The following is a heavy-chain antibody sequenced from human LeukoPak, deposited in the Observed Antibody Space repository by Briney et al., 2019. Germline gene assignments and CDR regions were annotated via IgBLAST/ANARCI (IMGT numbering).Heavy chain of an antibody. CDR1: GFTFSSYS. CDR2: ISSSSGYI. D-gene: IGHD2-15*01. CDR3: ARDRGGGHMDV. V-gene: IGHV3-21*01. Sequence: PGGSLRLSCAASGFTFSSYSMNWVRQAPGKGLEWGSSISSSSGYIHYADSVKGRFTISRDNAKNSLYLQMNSLRAGDTAVYYCARDRGGGHMDVWGKGTTVTISS. J-gene: IGHJ6*03.